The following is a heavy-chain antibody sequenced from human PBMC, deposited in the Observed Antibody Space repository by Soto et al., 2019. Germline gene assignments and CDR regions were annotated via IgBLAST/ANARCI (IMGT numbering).Heavy chain of an antibody. J-gene: IGHJ5*02. CDR1: GFTFSSYS. D-gene: IGHD2-21*01. Sequence: EVQLVESGGGLVKPGVTLRLSCAASGFTFSSYSMNWVRQAPGKGLECVSSISSSSSYIYYADSVKGRFTISRDNAKNSRYLQMNSLRAEDTAVYYCARGNRDPVLGFYPWGKGTLVTVAS. CDR2: ISSSSSYI. V-gene: IGHV3-21*01. CDR3: ARGNRDPVLGFYP.